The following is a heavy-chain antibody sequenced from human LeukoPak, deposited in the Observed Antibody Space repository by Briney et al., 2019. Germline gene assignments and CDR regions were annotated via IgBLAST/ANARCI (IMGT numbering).Heavy chain of an antibody. V-gene: IGHV3-48*01. J-gene: IGHJ4*02. CDR2: IISSSSIM. CDR1: GFTFSSHS. D-gene: IGHD3-16*01. CDR3: ARLPYMAGGDYFDY. Sequence: GGSLRLSCAASGFTFSSHSMNWVRQAPGKGLEWVSYIISSSSIMNYADSVKGRFTISRDNAKTSLYLQMNSLRAEDTAVYYCARLPYMAGGDYFDYWGQGTLVTVSS.